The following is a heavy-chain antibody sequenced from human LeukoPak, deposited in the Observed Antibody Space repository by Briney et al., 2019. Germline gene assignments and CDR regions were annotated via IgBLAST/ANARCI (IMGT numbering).Heavy chain of an antibody. CDR1: GGSISSYY. CDR3: ARARDSGSYYNGFDY. D-gene: IGHD3-10*01. CDR2: IYYSGST. V-gene: IGHV4-59*01. J-gene: IGHJ4*02. Sequence: SETLSLTCTVSGGSISSYYWSWIRQPPGKGLEWIGYIYYSGSTDYNPSLKSRVSISVDTSKNQFSLKASSVTAADTAVYYCARARDSGSYYNGFDYWGQGTLVTVSS.